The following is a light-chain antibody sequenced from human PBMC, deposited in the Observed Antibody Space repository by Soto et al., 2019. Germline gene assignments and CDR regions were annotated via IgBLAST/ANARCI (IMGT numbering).Light chain of an antibody. CDR3: SSYTNKDTLL. CDR2: DVT. J-gene: IGLJ3*02. CDR1: SSDVGGYDH. Sequence: QSALTQPASVSGSPGQSITISCTGTSSDVGGYDHVSWYQQHPGKAPKLIIYDVTVRPSGISPRFSGSKSDNTASLAVSGLQPEDEADCYSSSYTNKDTLLFGGGTKLTVL. V-gene: IGLV2-14*03.